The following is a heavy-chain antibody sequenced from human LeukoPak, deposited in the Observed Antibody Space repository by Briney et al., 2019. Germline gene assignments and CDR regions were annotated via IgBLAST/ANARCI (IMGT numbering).Heavy chain of an antibody. D-gene: IGHD3-9*01. J-gene: IGHJ4*02. CDR2: ISSSSSYI. CDR3: ARDPQTRYFDWLSSPYFDY. CDR1: GFTFSSYS. V-gene: IGHV3-21*01. Sequence: GGSLRLSCAASGFTFSSYSMNWVRQAPGKGLEWVSSISSSSSYIYYADSVKGRFTISRDNAKNSLYLQMNSLRAEDTAVYYCARDPQTRYFDWLSSPYFDYWGQGTLVTVSS.